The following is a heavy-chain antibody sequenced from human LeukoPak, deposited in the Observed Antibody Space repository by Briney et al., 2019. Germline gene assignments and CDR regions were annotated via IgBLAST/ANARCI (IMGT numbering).Heavy chain of an antibody. CDR1: GGSISSSSYY. Sequence: SETLSLTCTVSGGSISSSSYYWGWIRQSPGKGLEWIGSIYYSGSTSYNPSLTSRVTMSVDTSKNQFSLRLNSVTAADTAFYYCARHSPVAATIFYFWGQGTLVTVSS. CDR3: ARHSPVAATIFYF. CDR2: IYYSGST. D-gene: IGHD2-15*01. V-gene: IGHV4-39*01. J-gene: IGHJ4*02.